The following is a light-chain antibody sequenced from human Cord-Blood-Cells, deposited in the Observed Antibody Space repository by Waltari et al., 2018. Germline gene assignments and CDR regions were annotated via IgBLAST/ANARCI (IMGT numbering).Light chain of an antibody. CDR1: NIGSKS. CDR2: YDS. V-gene: IGLV3-21*04. CDR3: QVWDSSSDHVV. J-gene: IGLJ2*01. Sequence: SYVLTQPPSVSVAPGKTARITCGGNNIGSKSVHWYQQKPGQAPVLVIYYDSDRPSGLPERFSGSNSGNTATLTISSVEAGDEADYYCQVWDSSSDHVVFGGGTKLTVL.